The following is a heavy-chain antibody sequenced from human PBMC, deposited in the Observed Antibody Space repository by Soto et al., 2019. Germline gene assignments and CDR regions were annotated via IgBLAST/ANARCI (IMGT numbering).Heavy chain of an antibody. Sequence: ESGGGVVQPGRSLRLSCAASGFTFSSYAMHWVRQAPGKGLEWVAVISYDGSNKYYADSVKGRFTISRDNSKNTLYLQMNSLRAEDTAVYYCAREPKTYYYDSSGYGFYYGMDVW. J-gene: IGHJ6*01. CDR2: ISYDGSNK. CDR3: AREPKTYYYDSSGYGFYYGMDV. D-gene: IGHD3-22*01. CDR1: GFTFSSYA. V-gene: IGHV3-30-3*01.